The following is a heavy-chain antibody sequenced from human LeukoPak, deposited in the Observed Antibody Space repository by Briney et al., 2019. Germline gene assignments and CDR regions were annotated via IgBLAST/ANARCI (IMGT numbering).Heavy chain of an antibody. Sequence: SETLSLTCTVSGYSISSGYYWGWIRQPPGKGLEGIGSIYHSGSTYYNPSLKSRVTISVDTSKNQFSLRLSSVTAADTAVYYCARDWGASARPGYMDVWGKGTTVTVSS. CDR3: ARDWGASARPGYMDV. V-gene: IGHV4-38-2*02. J-gene: IGHJ6*03. D-gene: IGHD6-6*01. CDR2: IYHSGST. CDR1: GYSISSGYY.